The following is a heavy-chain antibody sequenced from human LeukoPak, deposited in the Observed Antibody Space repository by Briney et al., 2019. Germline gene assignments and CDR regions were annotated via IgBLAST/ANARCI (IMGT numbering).Heavy chain of an antibody. V-gene: IGHV3-23*01. D-gene: IGHD6-13*01. CDR1: GFTFSSYA. CDR2: ISGSGGST. Sequence: GGSLRLSCAASGFTFSSYAMSWVRQAPGEGLEWVSAISGSGGSTYYADSVKGRFTISRDNSKNTLYLQMNSLRAEDTAVYYCAKSSSSWYGYYYYGMDVWGQGTTVTVSS. J-gene: IGHJ6*02. CDR3: AKSSSSWYGYYYYGMDV.